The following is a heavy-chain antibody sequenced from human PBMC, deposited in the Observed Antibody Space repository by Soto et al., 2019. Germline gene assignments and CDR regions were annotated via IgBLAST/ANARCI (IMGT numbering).Heavy chain of an antibody. J-gene: IGHJ4*02. CDR2: IKQDRSEK. CDR3: ARDFAAGYSSSWLDY. CDR1: GFTFSSYW. D-gene: IGHD6-13*01. Sequence: EVQLVESGGGLVQPGGSLRLSCAASGFTFSSYWMSWVRQAPGKGLEWVANIKQDRSEKYYVDSVKGRFTISRDNAKNSLYLQMNSLRAEDTAVYYCARDFAAGYSSSWLDYWGQGTLVTVSS. V-gene: IGHV3-7*01.